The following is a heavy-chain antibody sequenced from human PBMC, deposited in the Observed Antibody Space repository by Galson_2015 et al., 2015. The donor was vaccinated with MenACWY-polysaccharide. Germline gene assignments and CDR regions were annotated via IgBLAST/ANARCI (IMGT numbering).Heavy chain of an antibody. V-gene: IGHV3-23*01. CDR3: TKHSSGWYLGSGAHFHY. CDR1: GFTFSTYA. CDR2: ISGAGGNT. J-gene: IGHJ4*02. D-gene: IGHD6-19*01. Sequence: SLRLSCAASGFTFSTYAMSWVRQAPGKGLEWISSISGAGGNTYYADSVKGRFTISRDNSKNTLYLQMNSLRAEDTAVYYCTKHSSGWYLGSGAHFHYWGQGTLVTVSS.